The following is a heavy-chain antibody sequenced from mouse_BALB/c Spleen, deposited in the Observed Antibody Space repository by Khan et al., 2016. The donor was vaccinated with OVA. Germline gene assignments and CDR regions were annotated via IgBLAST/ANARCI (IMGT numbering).Heavy chain of an antibody. CDR1: GYTFTDYY. Sequence: QVQLKESGAELARPGASVKLSCKASGYTFTDYYINWVKQRTGQGLEWIGEIYPVSGNTYYNEKFKGKATLTADKSSSTAYMQLSSLTSEDSAVFCCARRNYFGYTFAYWGQGTLVTVSA. J-gene: IGHJ3*01. D-gene: IGHD1-2*01. CDR2: IYPVSGNT. V-gene: IGHV1-77*01. CDR3: ARRNYFGYTFAY.